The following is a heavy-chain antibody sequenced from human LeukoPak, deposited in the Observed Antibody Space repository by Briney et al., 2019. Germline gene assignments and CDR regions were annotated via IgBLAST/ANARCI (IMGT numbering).Heavy chain of an antibody. CDR3: ARERIAATGTGWFDP. CDR2: ISGDGTIK. V-gene: IGHV3-30-3*01. CDR1: GFTFSSYA. Sequence: GGSLRLSCTASGFTFSSYAIHWVRQAPGKGLEWVAVISGDGTIKHYADSVKGRFTMSRDNSKNTLYLQMNSLRAEDTAVYYCARERIAATGTGWFDPWGQGTLVTVSS. D-gene: IGHD6-13*01. J-gene: IGHJ5*02.